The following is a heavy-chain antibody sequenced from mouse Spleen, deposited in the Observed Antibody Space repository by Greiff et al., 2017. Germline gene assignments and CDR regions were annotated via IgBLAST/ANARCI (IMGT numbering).Heavy chain of an antibody. CDR3: ARLGSSLYWYFDV. D-gene: IGHD1-1*01. J-gene: IGHJ1*01. V-gene: IGHV1-82*01. CDR2: IYPGDGDT. CDR1: GYAFSSSW. Sequence: QVQLQQSGPELVKPGASVKISCKASGYAFSSSWMNWVKQRPGKGLEWIGRIYPGDGDTNYNGKFKGKATLTADKSSSTAYMQLSSLTSEDSAVYFCARLGSSLYWYFDVWGAGTTVTVSS.